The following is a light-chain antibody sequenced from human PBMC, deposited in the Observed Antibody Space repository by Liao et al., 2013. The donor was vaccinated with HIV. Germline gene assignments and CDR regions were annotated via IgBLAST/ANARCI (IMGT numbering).Light chain of an antibody. CDR2: NDS. J-gene: IGLJ3*02. CDR1: ALPKQY. Sequence: SYELTQPPSVSVSPGQTARITCSGDALPKQYAHWYQQKSGQAPVLVIFNDSERPSGIPERFSGSSSGTTVTLTISGVQAEDEADYYCQSADSSGSWVFGGGTKLTVL. CDR3: QSADSSGSWV. V-gene: IGLV3-25*03.